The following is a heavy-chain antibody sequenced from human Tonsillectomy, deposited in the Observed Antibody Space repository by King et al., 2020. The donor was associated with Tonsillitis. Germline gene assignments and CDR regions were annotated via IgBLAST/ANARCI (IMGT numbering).Heavy chain of an antibody. CDR1: GFTFTSSA. J-gene: IGHJ5*02. D-gene: IGHD2-15*01. V-gene: IGHV1-58*02. CDR2: IVVGSGNT. Sequence: QLVESGPEVKKPGISVKVSCKASGFTFTSSAMLWVRQARGQRLEWIGWIVVGSGNTNYAQKFQERVTITRDMSTSTAYMELSSLRSEDSAVYYCASDPYCSGGSCYSWFDPWGQGTLVTVSS. CDR3: ASDPYCSGGSCYSWFDP.